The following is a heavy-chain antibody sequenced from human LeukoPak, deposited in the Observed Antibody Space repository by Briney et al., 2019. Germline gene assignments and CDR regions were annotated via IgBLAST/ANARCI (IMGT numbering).Heavy chain of an antibody. D-gene: IGHD6-13*01. CDR3: AKDLYTSRYACCFDY. J-gene: IGHJ4*02. Sequence: GGSLRLSCVASGFTFSNYAMNWVRQAPGKGLEWVSGVSGGGSSTYYADSVKGRFTISRDNSRNMLYLQMNSLRAEDTAVYYCAKDLYTSRYACCFDYWGQGTLVTVSS. CDR1: GFTFSNYA. CDR2: VSGGGSST. V-gene: IGHV3-23*01.